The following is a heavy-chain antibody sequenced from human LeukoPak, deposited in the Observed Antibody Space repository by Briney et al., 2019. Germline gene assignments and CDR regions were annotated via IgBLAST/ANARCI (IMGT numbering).Heavy chain of an antibody. Sequence: VASVKVSCKASGYTFTSYAMHWVRQAPGQRLEWMGWINAGSGNTKYSQKFQGRVTITRDTSASTAYMVLSSLRSEDTAVYYCARDEARITIFGVAGYFDYWGQGTLVTVSS. D-gene: IGHD3-3*01. J-gene: IGHJ4*02. V-gene: IGHV1-3*01. CDR3: ARDEARITIFGVAGYFDY. CDR2: INAGSGNT. CDR1: GYTFTSYA.